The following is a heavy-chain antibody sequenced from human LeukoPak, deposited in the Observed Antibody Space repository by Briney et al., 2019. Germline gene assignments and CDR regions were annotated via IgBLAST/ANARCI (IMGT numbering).Heavy chain of an antibody. CDR3: ARLSIAARPGAFDI. D-gene: IGHD6-6*01. CDR1: GFTFSSYG. Sequence: GGSLRLSCAASGFTFSSYGMHWVRQAPGKGLEWVAVISYDGSNKYYADSVKGRFTISRDNSKNTLYLQMNSLRAEDTAVYYCARLSIAARPGAFDIWGQGTMVTVSS. V-gene: IGHV3-30*03. CDR2: ISYDGSNK. J-gene: IGHJ3*02.